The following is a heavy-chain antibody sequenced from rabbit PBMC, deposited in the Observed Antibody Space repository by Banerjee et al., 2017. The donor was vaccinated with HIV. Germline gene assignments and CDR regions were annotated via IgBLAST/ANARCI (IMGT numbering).Heavy chain of an antibody. D-gene: IGHD1-1*01. Sequence: QEQLVESGGGLVQPEGSLTLTCTASGFSFSNKYVMCWVRQAPGKGLEWIACINTYSGNGVYASWAKGRFTISKTSSTTVTLQMTSLTAADTATYFCARGVDGSGCYGLWGPGTLVTVS. CDR1: GFSFSNKYV. V-gene: IGHV1S45*01. CDR2: INTYSGNG. CDR3: ARGVDGSGCYGL. J-gene: IGHJ4*01.